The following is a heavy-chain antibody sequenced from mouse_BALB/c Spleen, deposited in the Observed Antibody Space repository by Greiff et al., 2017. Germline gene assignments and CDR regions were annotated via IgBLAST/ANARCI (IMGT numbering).Heavy chain of an antibody. J-gene: IGHJ4*01. CDR1: GFTFSDYY. CDR2: ISDGGSYT. V-gene: IGHV5-4*02. D-gene: IGHD2-14*01. CDR3: ATYYRYDENYAMDY. Sequence: DVHLVESGGGLVKPGGSLKLSCAASGFTFSDYYMYWVRQTPEKRLEWVATISDGGSYTYYPDSVKGRFTISRDNAKNNLYLQMSSLKSEDTAMYYCATYYRYDENYAMDYWGQGTSVTVSS.